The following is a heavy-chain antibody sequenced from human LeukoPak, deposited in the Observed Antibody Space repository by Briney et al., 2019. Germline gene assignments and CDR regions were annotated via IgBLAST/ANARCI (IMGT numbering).Heavy chain of an antibody. CDR3: ARDILYYYDSSGYHEGAFDI. V-gene: IGHV3-48*01. CDR2: ISSSSSTI. Sequence: GGSLRLSCAASEFIFSSYSMNWVRQTPGKGLEWVSYISSSSSTIYYADSVKGRFTISRDNAKNSLYLQMNSLRAEDTAVYYCARDILYYYDSSGYHEGAFDIWGQGTMVTVSS. CDR1: EFIFSSYS. D-gene: IGHD3-22*01. J-gene: IGHJ3*02.